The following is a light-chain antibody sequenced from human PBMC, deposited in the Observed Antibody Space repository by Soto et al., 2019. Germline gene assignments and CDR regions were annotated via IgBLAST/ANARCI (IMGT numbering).Light chain of an antibody. CDR3: QQYNSYLFT. Sequence: DIQMTQSPSTLSASVGDRVTITCRASQSISSWLAWYQQKPGKAPKLLIYKAFSLESGVPSRFSGSGSGIEFTLTISSLQPDDFATYYCQQYNSYLFTFGPRTKVDIK. CDR1: QSISSW. CDR2: KAF. J-gene: IGKJ3*01. V-gene: IGKV1-5*03.